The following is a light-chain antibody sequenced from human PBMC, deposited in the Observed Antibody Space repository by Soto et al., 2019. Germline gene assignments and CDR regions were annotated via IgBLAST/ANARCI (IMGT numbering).Light chain of an antibody. CDR2: CAS. CDR1: QSVSSDY. J-gene: IGKJ5*01. V-gene: IGKV3-20*01. Sequence: EIVLTQSPGTLSFSPGERATLSCRASQSVSSDYLACYQQKPVQSPRLLIYCASSSATCIPYRFSCSGSFTYFTLPVSRLQPEDFAVFYCQQYGSSPLITFGQGTRLEIK. CDR3: QQYGSSPLIT.